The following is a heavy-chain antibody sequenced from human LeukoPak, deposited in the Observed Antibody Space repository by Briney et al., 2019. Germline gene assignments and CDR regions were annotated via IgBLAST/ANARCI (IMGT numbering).Heavy chain of an antibody. D-gene: IGHD3-22*01. CDR1: GFTFRTYS. CDR3: ARGGGSSPYYPDY. J-gene: IGHJ4*02. CDR2: VTSSSSTV. Sequence: GGSLRLSCAASGFTFRTYSMNWVRQAPGKGLEWVSYVTSSSSTVYYADSVKGRFTISRDNAKNSLFLQMNSLRDEDTAVYYCARGGGSSPYYPDYWGQGTLVTVSS. V-gene: IGHV3-48*02.